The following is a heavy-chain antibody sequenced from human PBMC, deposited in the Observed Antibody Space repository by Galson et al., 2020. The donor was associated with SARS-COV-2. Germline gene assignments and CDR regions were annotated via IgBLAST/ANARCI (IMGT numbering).Heavy chain of an antibody. D-gene: IGHD3-16*01. CDR1: GFTFSSYA. CDR2: ILYDGSNK. Sequence: GGSLRLSCAASGFTFSSYAMHWVRQAPGKGLEWVAVILYDGSNKYYADSVKGRFTISRDNSKNTLYLQMNSLRAEDTAVYYCARDDYDYIWGTYSVDYWGQGTLVTVSS. CDR3: ARDDYDYIWGTYSVDY. J-gene: IGHJ4*02. V-gene: IGHV3-30*04.